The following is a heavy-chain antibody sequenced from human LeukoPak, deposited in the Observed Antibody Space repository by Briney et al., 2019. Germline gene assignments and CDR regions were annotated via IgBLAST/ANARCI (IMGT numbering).Heavy chain of an antibody. CDR3: ARDRGSGWDPFDY. D-gene: IGHD6-19*01. CDR1: GYTFTGYY. J-gene: IGHJ4*02. V-gene: IGHV1-2*02. Sequence: ASVKVSCKASGYTFTGYYIHWVRQAPGQGLEWMGWINLNSGGTNYAQKFQGRVTMTRDTSISTAYMELSSLRSDDTAVYYCARDRGSGWDPFDYWGQGTLVTVSS. CDR2: INLNSGGT.